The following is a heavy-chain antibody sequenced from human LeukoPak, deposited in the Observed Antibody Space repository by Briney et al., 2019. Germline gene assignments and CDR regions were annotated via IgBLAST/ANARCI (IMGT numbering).Heavy chain of an antibody. V-gene: IGHV3-30*12. CDR3: ARVGSTGWYGDFDL. Sequence: GWSLRLSCAASAFTFSRYGMHWVRRAPGKGLEWVAGIYDDGCQKYYGDSVKGRFTISRDNSQKTLNLHMNSLKPDNTAVYFCARVGSTGWYGDFDLWGQGAPVTVYS. J-gene: IGHJ4*02. CDR2: IYDDGCQK. CDR1: AFTFSRYG. D-gene: IGHD6-19*01.